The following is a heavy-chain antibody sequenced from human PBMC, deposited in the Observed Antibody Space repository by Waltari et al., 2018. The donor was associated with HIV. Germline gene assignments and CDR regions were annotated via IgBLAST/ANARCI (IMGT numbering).Heavy chain of an antibody. CDR3: AREREWYFDL. V-gene: IGHV4-34*01. Sequence: QVQLQQWGAGLLKPSETLSLTCAVYGGSFSVYYWSWIRQPPGKGLEWIGEINHSGSTNYNPSLKSRVTISVDTSKNQFSLKLNSVTAADTAVYYCAREREWYFDLWGRDTLVTVSS. CDR1: GGSFSVYY. CDR2: INHSGST. J-gene: IGHJ2*01. D-gene: IGHD1-26*01.